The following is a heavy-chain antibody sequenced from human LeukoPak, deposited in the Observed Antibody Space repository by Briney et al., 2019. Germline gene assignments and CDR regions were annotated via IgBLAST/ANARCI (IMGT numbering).Heavy chain of an antibody. CDR3: AKFNGHPTTNYYMDV. V-gene: IGHV3-23*01. CDR2: IIDTGGAT. J-gene: IGHJ6*04. D-gene: IGHD3-10*01. Sequence: GRSLRLSCAASGFTFKDYAMHWVRQAPGKGLEWVSGIIDTGGATYYADSVKGRFTISRDNSKNTLFLQMNSLRAEDTAVYYCAKFNGHPTTNYYMDVWGEGTTVTVSS. CDR1: GFTFKDYA.